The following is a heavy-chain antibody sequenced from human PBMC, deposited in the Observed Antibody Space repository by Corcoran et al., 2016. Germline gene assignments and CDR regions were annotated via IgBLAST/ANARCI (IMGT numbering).Heavy chain of an antibody. CDR2: IHYSGST. CDR1: GGSISSGAYY. Sequence: QVQLQESGPGLVKPSQTLSLTCIVSGGSISSGAYYWSWIRQHPGKGLEWIGYIHYSGSTYHNSSPKSRVSMSVDTSKNHFSLKLSSVTAADTAVYYCARGYSAYKYHFDYWGQGTLVTVSS. V-gene: IGHV4-31*03. CDR3: ARGYSAYKYHFDY. D-gene: IGHD5-18*01. J-gene: IGHJ4*02.